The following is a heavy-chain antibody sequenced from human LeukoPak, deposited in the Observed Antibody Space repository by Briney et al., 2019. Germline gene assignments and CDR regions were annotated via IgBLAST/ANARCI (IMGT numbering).Heavy chain of an antibody. CDR3: ARYIVATIGDSYYFDY. CDR2: IYAGDSDT. J-gene: IGHJ4*02. Sequence: GESLKISCKGSGYRFTSYWIGWVRQMPGRGLEWMGIIYAGDSDTRYSPSFQGQVTVSADESINTAYLQWSSLKASDTAIYYCARYIVATIGDSYYFDYWGQGTLVTVSS. CDR1: GYRFTSYW. V-gene: IGHV5-51*01. D-gene: IGHD5-12*01.